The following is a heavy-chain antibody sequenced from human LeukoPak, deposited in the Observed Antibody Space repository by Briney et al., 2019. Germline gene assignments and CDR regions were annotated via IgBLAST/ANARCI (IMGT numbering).Heavy chain of an antibody. J-gene: IGHJ3*02. D-gene: IGHD6-13*01. CDR2: ISSSSSYI. Sequence: PGGSLRLSCAASGFTFSSYSMNWVRQAPGKGLEWVSSISSSSSYIYYADSVKGRFTISRDSAKNSLYLQMNSLRAEDTAVYYCARYIAAAIDAFDIWGQGTMVTVSS. CDR1: GFTFSSYS. CDR3: ARYIAAAIDAFDI. V-gene: IGHV3-21*01.